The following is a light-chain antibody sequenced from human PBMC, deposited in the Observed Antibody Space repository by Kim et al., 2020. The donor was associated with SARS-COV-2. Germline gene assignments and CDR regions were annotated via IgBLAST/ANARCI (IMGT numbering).Light chain of an antibody. Sequence: SPGERATHSCRASQSIDTSLAWYQHRPGQAPRLLVYDASIRATGVPDRFSGSGSGTDFTLTISSLEPEDFSTYYCQQRDSWPPAVSFGGGTKLEI. J-gene: IGKJ4*01. V-gene: IGKV3-11*01. CDR3: QQRDSWPPAVS. CDR2: DAS. CDR1: QSIDTS.